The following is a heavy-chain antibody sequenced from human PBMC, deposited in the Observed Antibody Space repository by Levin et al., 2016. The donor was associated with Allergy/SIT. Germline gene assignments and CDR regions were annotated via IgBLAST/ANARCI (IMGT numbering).Heavy chain of an antibody. D-gene: IGHD4-17*01. Sequence: WIRQPPGKALEWLAHIFSNDEKSYSTSLKSRLTISKDTSKSQVVLTMTNMDPVDTATYYCARIAYGDYVGSDYWGQGTLVTVSS. V-gene: IGHV2-26*01. CDR3: ARIAYGDYVGSDY. J-gene: IGHJ4*02. CDR2: IFSNDEK.